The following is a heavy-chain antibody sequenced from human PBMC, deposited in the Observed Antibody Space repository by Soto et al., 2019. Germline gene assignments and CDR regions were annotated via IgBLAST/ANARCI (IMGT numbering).Heavy chain of an antibody. CDR1: GGSISSGGYS. J-gene: IGHJ6*02. Sequence: PSETLSLTCAVSGGSISSGGYSWSWIRQPPGKGLEWIGYIYHSGSTYYNPSLKSRVTTSVDRSKNQFSLKLSSVTAADTAVYYCARESHFIGPRKHAGPNGMDVWGQGTTVTVSS. CDR2: IYHSGST. CDR3: ARESHFIGPRKHAGPNGMDV. D-gene: IGHD2-21*01. V-gene: IGHV4-30-2*01.